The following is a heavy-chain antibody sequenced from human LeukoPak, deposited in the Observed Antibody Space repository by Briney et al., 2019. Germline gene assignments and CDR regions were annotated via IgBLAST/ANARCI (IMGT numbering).Heavy chain of an antibody. CDR3: AKSSHEWQYYGMDV. V-gene: IGHV3-23*01. D-gene: IGHD3-3*01. J-gene: IGHJ6*02. CDR1: GFTFSSYA. Sequence: PGGSLRLSCAASGFTFSSYAMSWVRQAPGKGLEWVSAISGSGGSTYYADSVKGRFTISRDNSKNTLYLQMNSLRAEDTAVYYCAKSSHEWQYYGMDVWGQGTTVTVSS. CDR2: ISGSGGST.